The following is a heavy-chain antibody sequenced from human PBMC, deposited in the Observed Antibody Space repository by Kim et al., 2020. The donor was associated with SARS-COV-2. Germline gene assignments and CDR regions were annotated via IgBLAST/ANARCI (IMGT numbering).Heavy chain of an antibody. D-gene: IGHD2-8*01. CDR1: GFTFSDYY. V-gene: IGHV3-11*01. Sequence: GGSLRLSCAASGFTFSDYYMSWIRQAPGKGLEWVSYISRSGSTIYYADSVKGRFTISRDNAKNSLYLQMNSLRAEDTAVYYCARRSAFVLMVYAIPYFDYWGQGTLVTVSS. CDR2: ISRSGSTI. CDR3: ARRSAFVLMVYAIPYFDY. J-gene: IGHJ4*02.